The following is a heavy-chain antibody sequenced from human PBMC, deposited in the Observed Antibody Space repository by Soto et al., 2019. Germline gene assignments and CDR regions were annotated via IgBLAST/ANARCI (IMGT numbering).Heavy chain of an antibody. D-gene: IGHD2-2*01. CDR2: ISSDGGDT. J-gene: IGHJ6*02. CDR3: ARGHQLPYYYYYGMDV. CDR1: GFTFSSYG. Sequence: GGSLRLSCAASGFTFSSYGMHWVRQAPGKGLEWVAVISSDGGDTYYADSIKGRFIISRDNSKYTLSLQMNSLRPEDTAVYYCARGHQLPYYYYYGMDVWGQGTTVTVSS. V-gene: IGHV3-30*03.